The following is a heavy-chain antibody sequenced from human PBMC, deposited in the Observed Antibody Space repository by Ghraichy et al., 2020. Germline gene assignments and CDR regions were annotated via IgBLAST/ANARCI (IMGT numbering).Heavy chain of an antibody. Sequence: GESLRLSCAASGFIFNDYVINWVRQAPGKGLEWVTNISGSGSFTYYADSVKGRCAISRDNSENTVYLQMNSLRAEDTAVYYCAKSSTEVRPSNFDFWGQGTLVTVPS. CDR2: ISGSGSFT. CDR1: GFIFNDYV. CDR3: AKSSTEVRPSNFDF. J-gene: IGHJ4*02. D-gene: IGHD4-17*01. V-gene: IGHV3-23*01.